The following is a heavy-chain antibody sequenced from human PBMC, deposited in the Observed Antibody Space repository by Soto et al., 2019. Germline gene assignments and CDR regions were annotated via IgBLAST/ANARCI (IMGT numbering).Heavy chain of an antibody. CDR1: GFTFSNYE. Sequence: EAQLVESGGGLVQPGGSLRLSCAASGFTFSNYEMHWVRQAPGKGLEYVSGISNNGAHTDYAKSVKGRFTISRDTSENTLYHQMGSLRAEDMALYYCARRGYGSRWPNVYMDVWGKGTTVTVSS. J-gene: IGHJ6*03. D-gene: IGHD6-13*01. CDR3: ARRGYGSRWPNVYMDV. V-gene: IGHV3-64*01. CDR2: ISNNGAHT.